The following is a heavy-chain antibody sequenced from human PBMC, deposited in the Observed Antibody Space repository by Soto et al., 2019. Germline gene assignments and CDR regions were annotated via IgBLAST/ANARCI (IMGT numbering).Heavy chain of an antibody. J-gene: IGHJ6*02. Sequence: QVKLVQSRAKVKKPGSSVRVSCKASEGTFNSYVVSWVRQAPGQGLQWMGGIIPLFGTTNYAHQLEGRVTITADTSTTTAYMELSGLRPGDTAVYYCARGDTIFESSERYYHYGLDVWGQGTTVIVSS. CDR1: EGTFNSYV. CDR2: IIPLFGTT. D-gene: IGHD3-3*01. CDR3: ARGDTIFESSERYYHYGLDV. V-gene: IGHV1-69*06.